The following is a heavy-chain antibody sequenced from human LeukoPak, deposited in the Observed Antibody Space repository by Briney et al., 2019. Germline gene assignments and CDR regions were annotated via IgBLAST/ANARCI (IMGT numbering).Heavy chain of an antibody. CDR3: ARDTYDAFDI. V-gene: IGHV4-34*01. Sequence: ASETLSLTCAVYGGSFSGYYWSWIRQPPGKGLEWIGEINHSGSTNYNPSLKSRLTISVDTSKNQFSLKLSSVNAADTAVYYCARDTYDAFDIWGQGTMVTVSS. CDR1: GGSFSGYY. CDR2: INHSGST. D-gene: IGHD2-2*02. J-gene: IGHJ3*02.